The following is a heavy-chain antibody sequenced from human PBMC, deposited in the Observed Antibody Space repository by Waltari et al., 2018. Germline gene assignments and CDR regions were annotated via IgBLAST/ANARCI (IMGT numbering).Heavy chain of an antibody. CDR1: GGSISSGSYY. D-gene: IGHD1-26*01. CDR3: ARARGSSAWFAP. V-gene: IGHV4-61*02. Sequence: QVQLQESGPGLVKPSQTLSLTCTVSGGSISSGSYYGSWIRQPAGQGLEWIGRIYTSGIPTYNHSLKSLVPISVATSTNPFSLKLSSVTAADTAVYSCARARGSSAWFAPWGQGTLVTVSS. CDR2: IYTSGIP. J-gene: IGHJ5*02.